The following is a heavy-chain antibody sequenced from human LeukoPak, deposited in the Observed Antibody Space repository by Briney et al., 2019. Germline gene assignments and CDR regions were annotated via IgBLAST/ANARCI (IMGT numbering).Heavy chain of an antibody. Sequence: GGSLRLSCAASGFTFRRYGMSWVRQAPGKGLEWVSGISGSGGSTYYADSLKGRFTISRDNSKNTLYLQMNGLRAEDTAVYYCAKVWSYYYDSSGYSDSTGYWGQGTLVTVSS. CDR3: AKVWSYYYDSSGYSDSTGY. CDR2: ISGSGGST. D-gene: IGHD3-22*01. V-gene: IGHV3-23*01. J-gene: IGHJ4*02. CDR1: GFTFRRYG.